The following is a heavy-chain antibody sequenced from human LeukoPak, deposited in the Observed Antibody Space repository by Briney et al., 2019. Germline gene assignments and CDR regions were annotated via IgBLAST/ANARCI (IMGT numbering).Heavy chain of an antibody. CDR1: GYTLTELS. J-gene: IGHJ6*03. V-gene: IGHV1-24*01. CDR3: ARGMGGTLRFPLGYYYYYMDV. CDR2: FDPEDGET. Sequence: ASVKVSCKVSGYTLTELSMHWVRQAPGKGLEWMGGFDPEDGETIYAQKFQGRVTMTEDTSTDTAYMELSSLRSEDTAVYYCARGMGGTLRFPLGYYYYYMDVWGKGTTVTVSS. D-gene: IGHD5-12*01.